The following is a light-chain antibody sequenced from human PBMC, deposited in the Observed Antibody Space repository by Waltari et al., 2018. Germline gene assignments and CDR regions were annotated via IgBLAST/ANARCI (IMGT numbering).Light chain of an antibody. CDR1: RSDVGYYNY. J-gene: IGLJ1*01. CDR3: SSYAGNNFYV. CDR2: EVS. V-gene: IGLV2-8*01. Sequence: SALTQPPSASGSPGPSVTIPCPATRSDVGYYNYVSWYQQHPGKAPKLMIFEVSKRFSGVPDRFSGSKSANTASLTVSGLQAEDEADYYCSSYAGNNFYVFGTGTTVTVL.